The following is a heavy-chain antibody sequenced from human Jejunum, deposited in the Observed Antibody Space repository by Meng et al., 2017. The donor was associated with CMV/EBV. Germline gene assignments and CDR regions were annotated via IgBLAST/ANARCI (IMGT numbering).Heavy chain of an antibody. CDR3: AKGGGYTPYCYFDV. CDR1: GFAFNIYA. J-gene: IGHJ2*01. Sequence: SGFAFNIYAMGWVRQAPGKGLEWVSVIYGGGTNTFYGDSVKGRFAISRDNSKSSLYLQMNSLRAEDTAVYYCAKGGGYTPYCYFDVWGRGTLVTVSS. D-gene: IGHD6-13*01. CDR2: IYGGGTNT. V-gene: IGHV3-23*03.